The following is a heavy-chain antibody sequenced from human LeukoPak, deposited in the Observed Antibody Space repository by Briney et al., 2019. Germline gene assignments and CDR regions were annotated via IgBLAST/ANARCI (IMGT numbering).Heavy chain of an antibody. CDR2: FYNSGRS. Sequence: AGGSLRLSCAASGFTFSSYGMHWVRQTPGKGLEWIGYFYNSGRSTYNPSLKSRVSISVDTSKNQFSLRLNSVILADTAVYYCTRGAGWLIDDWGQGILVTVSS. D-gene: IGHD3-16*01. J-gene: IGHJ4*02. CDR1: GFTFSSYG. CDR3: TRGAGWLIDD. V-gene: IGHV4-59*01.